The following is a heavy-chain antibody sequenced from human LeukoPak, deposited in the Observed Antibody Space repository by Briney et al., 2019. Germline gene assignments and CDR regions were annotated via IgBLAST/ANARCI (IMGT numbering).Heavy chain of an antibody. CDR1: GFTFSRYW. CDR2: INSDGSST. Sequence: GGSLRLSCAASGFTFSRYWMQWVRQAPGKWLVWVSRINSDGSSTSYADSVKGRFSISRDNAKNTLYLQMNSLRAEDTAVYYCARDSSGSYWGQGTLVTVSS. CDR3: ARDSSGSY. V-gene: IGHV3-74*01. D-gene: IGHD6-19*01. J-gene: IGHJ4*02.